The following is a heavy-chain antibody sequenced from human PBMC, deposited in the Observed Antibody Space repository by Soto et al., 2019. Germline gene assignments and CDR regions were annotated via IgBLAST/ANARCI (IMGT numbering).Heavy chain of an antibody. D-gene: IGHD2-2*01. CDR3: ARVGYCSSTPCWPIGYFEY. Sequence: SETLSLTCTVSGGSISSGGYYWSWIRQHPGKGLEWIGYIYYSGSTYYNPSLKSRVTISVDTSKNQFSLKLTSVTAADTAVYYCARVGYCSSTPCWPIGYFEYWGQGTLVTVSS. J-gene: IGHJ4*02. V-gene: IGHV4-31*03. CDR1: GGSISSGGYY. CDR2: IYYSGST.